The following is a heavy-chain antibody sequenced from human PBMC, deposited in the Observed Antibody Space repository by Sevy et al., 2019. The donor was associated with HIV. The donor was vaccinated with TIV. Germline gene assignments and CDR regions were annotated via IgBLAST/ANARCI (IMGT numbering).Heavy chain of an antibody. Sequence: SETLSLTCTVSGGSISSYYWSWIRQPPGKGLEWIGYIYYSGSTNYNPSLKSRVTISVDTSKNQFSLKLSSVTAADTAVYYCARAGSGVPAADGMDVWDQGTTVTVSS. CDR3: ARAGSGVPAADGMDV. J-gene: IGHJ6*02. CDR2: IYYSGST. CDR1: GGSISSYY. V-gene: IGHV4-59*13. D-gene: IGHD2-2*01.